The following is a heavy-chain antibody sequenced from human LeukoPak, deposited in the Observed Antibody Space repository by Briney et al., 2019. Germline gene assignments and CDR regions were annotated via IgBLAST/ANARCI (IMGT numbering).Heavy chain of an antibody. J-gene: IGHJ4*02. D-gene: IGHD6-13*01. V-gene: IGHV4-30-2*01. CDR3: ARAAAGFFFFDY. CDR1: GGSISSGGYS. Sequence: SETLSLTCAVSGGSISSGGYSWSWIRQPPGKGLEWIGYIYHSGSTYYNPSLKSRVTISVDRSKNQFSLKLSSVTAADTAVYYCARAAAGFFFFDYWSQGTLVTVSS. CDR2: IYHSGST.